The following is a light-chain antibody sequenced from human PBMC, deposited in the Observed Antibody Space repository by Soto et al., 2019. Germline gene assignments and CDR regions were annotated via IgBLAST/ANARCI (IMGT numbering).Light chain of an antibody. CDR1: QSVSSN. V-gene: IGKV3-15*01. J-gene: IGKJ4*01. Sequence: EVGMTQSPATLSVSPGERATLSCRASQSVSSNLAWYQQKPGQTPRLLMYGASTRATGIPARFSGSGSGTEFTLTISRLQSEDFAVYYCQQYHKWPPFTFGGGTKVEIK. CDR3: QQYHKWPPFT. CDR2: GAS.